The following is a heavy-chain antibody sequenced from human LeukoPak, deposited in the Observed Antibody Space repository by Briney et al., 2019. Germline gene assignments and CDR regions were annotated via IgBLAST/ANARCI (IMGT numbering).Heavy chain of an antibody. J-gene: IGHJ6*02. CDR1: GGSISSYY. D-gene: IGHD6-13*01. CDR2: IYYSGST. V-gene: IGHV4-59*01. Sequence: PSETLSLTCTVSGGSISSYYWSWIRQPPGKGLEWIGYIYYSGSTNYNPSLKSRVTISVDTSKNQFSLKLSSVTAADTAVYYCARWVSSSWSPYYYYGMDVWGQGTTVTVSS. CDR3: ARWVSSSWSPYYYYGMDV.